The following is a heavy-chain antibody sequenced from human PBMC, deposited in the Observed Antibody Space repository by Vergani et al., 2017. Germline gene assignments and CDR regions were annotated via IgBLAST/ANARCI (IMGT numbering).Heavy chain of an antibody. CDR1: GGTFSSYA. CDR3: ARVYYGSGSLYYFDY. V-gene: IGHV1-69*13. Sequence: QVQLVQSGAEVKKPGSSVEVSCKASGGTFSSYAISWVRQAPGQGLEWMGRIIPIFGTANYAQKFQGRVTITADESTSTAYMELSSLRSEDTAVYYCARVYYGSGSLYYFDYWGQGTLVSVSS. J-gene: IGHJ4*02. D-gene: IGHD3-10*01. CDR2: IIPIFGTA.